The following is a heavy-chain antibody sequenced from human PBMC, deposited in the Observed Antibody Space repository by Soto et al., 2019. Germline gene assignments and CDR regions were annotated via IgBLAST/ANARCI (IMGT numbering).Heavy chain of an antibody. D-gene: IGHD6-13*01. Sequence: QVQLVESGGGVVQPGRSLRLSCAASGFTFSSYGMHWVRQAPGKGLEWVAVISYDGSNKYYADSVKGRFTISRDNSKNTLYLQMNSLRAEDTAVYYCAKSAQIAAAGTFDYWGQGTLVTVSS. CDR2: ISYDGSNK. V-gene: IGHV3-30*18. CDR1: GFTFSSYG. J-gene: IGHJ4*02. CDR3: AKSAQIAAAGTFDY.